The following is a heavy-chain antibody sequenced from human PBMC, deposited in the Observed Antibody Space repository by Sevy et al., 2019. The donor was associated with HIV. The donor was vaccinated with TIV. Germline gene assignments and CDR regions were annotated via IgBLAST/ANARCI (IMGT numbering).Heavy chain of an antibody. CDR3: ARDPASYFEYSWAQNWFDP. D-gene: IGHD3-9*01. Sequence: GGSLRLSCAASGFTFSNHFLHWVRQAPGKGLEWVAVISDDGNEKYYTDSVKGRFTISRDNSKNTLYLEMNSVKTDDTSVYYCARDPASYFEYSWAQNWFDPWGQGTLVTVSS. V-gene: IGHV3-30*03. CDR2: ISDDGNEK. J-gene: IGHJ5*02. CDR1: GFTFSNHF.